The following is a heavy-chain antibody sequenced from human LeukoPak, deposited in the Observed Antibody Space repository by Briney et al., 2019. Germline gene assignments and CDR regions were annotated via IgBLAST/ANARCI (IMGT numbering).Heavy chain of an antibody. CDR3: AKQGYSSWYEY. CDR1: GFTFGSNV. CDR2: ITASGDNT. V-gene: IGHV3-23*01. D-gene: IGHD6-13*01. Sequence: PGGSLRLSCAASGFTFGSNVMSWVRQAPGKGLEWVSAITASGDNTYYADSVKGRLTISRDNSKNTLYLHMSSLRAEDTAVYYCAKQGYSSWYEYWGQGTLVTVSS. J-gene: IGHJ4*02.